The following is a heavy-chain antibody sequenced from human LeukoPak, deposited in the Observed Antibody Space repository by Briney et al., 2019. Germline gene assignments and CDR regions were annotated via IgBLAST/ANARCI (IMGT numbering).Heavy chain of an antibody. CDR3: AHANWGSEVDY. Sequence: ASVKVSCKASGYTFTGYFIHWVRQAPGQGLEWMGWINPNSGGTNYAQKFQGRVTMTRDTSISTAYMELSRLRSDDTAVYYCAHANWGSEVDYWGQGTLVTVSS. J-gene: IGHJ4*02. D-gene: IGHD7-27*01. V-gene: IGHV1-2*02. CDR1: GYTFTGYF. CDR2: INPNSGGT.